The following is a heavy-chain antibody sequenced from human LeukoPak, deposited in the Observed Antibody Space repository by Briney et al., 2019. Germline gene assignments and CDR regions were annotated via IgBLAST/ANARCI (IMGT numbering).Heavy chain of an antibody. J-gene: IGHJ3*02. CDR3: AREGYDILTGRIDAFDI. V-gene: IGHV3-48*04. CDR1: GFTFSSYS. CDR2: IRSSSSTI. D-gene: IGHD3-9*01. Sequence: PGGSLRLSCAASGFTFSSYSMNWVRQAPGKGLEWVSYIRSSSSTIYYADSVKGRFTISRDNAKNSLYLQMNSLRAEDTAVYYCAREGYDILTGRIDAFDIWGQGTMVTVSS.